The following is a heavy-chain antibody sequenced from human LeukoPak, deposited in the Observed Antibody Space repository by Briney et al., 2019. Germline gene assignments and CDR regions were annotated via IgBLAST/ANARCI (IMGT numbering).Heavy chain of an antibody. CDR1: GFTFNSYW. D-gene: IGHD4-23*01. CDR2: IASDGSST. J-gene: IGHJ4*02. Sequence: GGSLRLSCAASGFTFNSYWMNWVRQAPGKGLVWVSRIASDGSSTTYADSVKGRFSISRDNAKNTLYLQMNSLRVEDTAVYYCARGRPHGNDYWGQGTLVTVSS. V-gene: IGHV3-74*01. CDR3: ARGRPHGNDY.